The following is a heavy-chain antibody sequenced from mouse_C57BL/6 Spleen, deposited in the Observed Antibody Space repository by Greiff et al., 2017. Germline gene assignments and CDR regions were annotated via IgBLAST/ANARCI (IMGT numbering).Heavy chain of an antibody. D-gene: IGHD1-1*01. CDR1: GFAFSDDY. V-gene: IGHV14-4*01. CDR2: IDPENGDT. CDR3: TTPGVGFDY. Sequence: EVQLQQSGAELVRPGASVKFSCTASGFAFSDDYMHWVKQRPGQGLEWIGRIDPENGDTDYDTKFQGKATITADTSSNTAYLQLSSLTSEDTAVYYCTTPGVGFDYWGQGTTLTVSS. J-gene: IGHJ2*01.